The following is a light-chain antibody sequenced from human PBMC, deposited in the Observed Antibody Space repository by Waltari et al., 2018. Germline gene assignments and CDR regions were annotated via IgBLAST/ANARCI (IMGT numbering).Light chain of an antibody. V-gene: IGKV4-1*01. Sequence: DIVMTQSPDSLPVSLGERATINCKSSQSVVYSSNNKNYLAWYQQKPGQPPKLLIYWASTRDSGVPDRFSGSGSGTDFTLTISSVEPEDIAIYYCQQRNTWPPYTFGQGTKLELK. CDR1: QSVVYSSNNKNY. CDR3: QQRNTWPPYT. J-gene: IGKJ2*01. CDR2: WAS.